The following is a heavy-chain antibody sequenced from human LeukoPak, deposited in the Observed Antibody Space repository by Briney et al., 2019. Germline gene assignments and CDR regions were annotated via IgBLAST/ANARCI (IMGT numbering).Heavy chain of an antibody. V-gene: IGHV4-39*01. J-gene: IGHJ6*03. D-gene: IGHD3-10*01. CDR3: ARRVDSGSYYYYYYMDV. CDR1: GGSISSSSYY. Sequence: SETLSLTCTVSGGSISSSSYYWGWIRQPPGKGLEWIGSIYYSGSTYYNPSLKSRVTISVDTSKNQFSLKLSSVTAADTAVYYCARRVDSGSYYYYYYMDVWGKGTTVTISS. CDR2: IYYSGST.